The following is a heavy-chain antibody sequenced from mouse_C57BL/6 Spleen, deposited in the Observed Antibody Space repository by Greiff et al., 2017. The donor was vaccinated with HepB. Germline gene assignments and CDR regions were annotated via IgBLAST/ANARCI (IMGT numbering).Heavy chain of an antibody. V-gene: IGHV1-82*01. CDR3: ARNWDVPY. D-gene: IGHD4-1*01. J-gene: IGHJ3*01. CDR1: GYAFSSSW. Sequence: QVQLQQSGPELVKPGASVKISCKASGYAFSSSWMNWVKQRPGKGLEWIGRIYPGDGDTNYNGKFKGKATLTADKSSSTAYMQLSSLTSEDSAVYFCARNWDVPYWGQGTLVTVSA. CDR2: IYPGDGDT.